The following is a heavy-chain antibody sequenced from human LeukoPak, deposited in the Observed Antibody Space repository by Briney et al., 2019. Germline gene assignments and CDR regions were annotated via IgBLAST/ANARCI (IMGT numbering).Heavy chain of an antibody. D-gene: IGHD5-18*01. CDR1: GFTFSSYW. J-gene: IGHJ4*02. CDR3: ARARGNNYGFFDY. Sequence: GGSLRLSCAASGFTFSSYWMHWVRQAPGKGLVWVSRINSDGSRTNYADSVKGRSTISIDNAKNTLSLQMDSLRAEDTAVYYCARARGNNYGFFDYWGQGIMVTVSS. CDR2: INSDGSRT. V-gene: IGHV3-74*01.